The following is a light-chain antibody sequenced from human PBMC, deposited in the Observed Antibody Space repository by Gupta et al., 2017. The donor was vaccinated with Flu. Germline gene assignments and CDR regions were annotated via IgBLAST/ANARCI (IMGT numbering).Light chain of an antibody. CDR1: GLRSYY. V-gene: IGLV3-19*01. CDR2: GQN. J-gene: IGLJ1*01. Sequence: RVKITCQGDGLRSYYASWYQQKPVQAPVLVISGQNNRPSGIPDRFSGSSSGNTASLTITGAQAEDEADYYCTSRDRSGAQYVFGTGTTVTVL. CDR3: TSRDRSGAQYV.